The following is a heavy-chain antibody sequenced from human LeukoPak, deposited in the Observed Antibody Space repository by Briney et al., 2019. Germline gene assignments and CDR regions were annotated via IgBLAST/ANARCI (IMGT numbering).Heavy chain of an antibody. D-gene: IGHD3-10*01. V-gene: IGHV2-5*01. CDR3: AHARHYYYGSGSFPEYFQH. J-gene: IGHJ1*01. CDR2: NYCHDDK. Sequence: SAPTLVNPTQALTLTCTFSGFSRSPSGPGMGWIRQPPGKALEWLALNYCHDDKRYSPSLKSRLTITKDTSKNQVVLTMTNMDPVDTATYYCAHARHYYYGSGSFPEYFQHWGQGTLVTVSS. CDR1: GFSRSPSGPG.